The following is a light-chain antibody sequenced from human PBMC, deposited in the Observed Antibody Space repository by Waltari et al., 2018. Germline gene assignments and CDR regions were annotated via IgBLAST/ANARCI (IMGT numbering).Light chain of an antibody. CDR2: AAS. CDR3: QQYSNWPPIT. V-gene: IGKV3-15*01. Sequence: IVMTQSPDTLSVSPGETATLSSRASRNINSNVAWYHQKPGQPPRLLIRAASTRAPGVPARFSGSGSGTEFTLTISNLQSEDFAVYYCQQYSNWPPITFGQGTRLEIK. CDR1: RNINSN. J-gene: IGKJ5*01.